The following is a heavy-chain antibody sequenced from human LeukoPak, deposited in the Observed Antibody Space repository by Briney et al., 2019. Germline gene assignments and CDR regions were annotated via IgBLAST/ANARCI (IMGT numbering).Heavy chain of an antibody. CDR2: INPSGGST. V-gene: IGHV1-46*01. J-gene: IGHJ4*02. CDR3: ARDLSGPYDSSGFYDY. Sequence: ASVKVSCKASGYTFTSYYMHWVRQAPGQGLEWMGIINPSGGSTSYAQKFQGRVTMTRDMSTSTVYMELSSLRSEDTAVYYCARDLSGPYDSSGFYDYWGQGTLVTVSS. D-gene: IGHD3-22*01. CDR1: GYTFTSYY.